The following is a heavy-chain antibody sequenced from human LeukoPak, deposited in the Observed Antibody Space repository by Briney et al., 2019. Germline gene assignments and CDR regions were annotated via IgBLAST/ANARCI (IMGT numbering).Heavy chain of an antibody. CDR3: ATRRSYGSGSLGLDY. D-gene: IGHD3-10*01. V-gene: IGHV1-24*01. Sequence: GASVKVSCKVSGYTLTELSMHWVRQAPGKRLEWRGGFDPEDGETIYAQKFQGRVTMTEDTSTDTAYMELSSLRSEDTAVYYCATRRSYGSGSLGLDYWGQGTLVTVSS. CDR2: FDPEDGET. J-gene: IGHJ4*02. CDR1: GYTLTELS.